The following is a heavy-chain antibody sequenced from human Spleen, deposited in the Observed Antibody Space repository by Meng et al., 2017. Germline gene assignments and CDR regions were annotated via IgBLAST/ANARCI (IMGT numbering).Heavy chain of an antibody. J-gene: IGHJ5*02. D-gene: IGHD1-14*01. CDR2: IYYSGTT. CDR1: GGSISSGDYY. Sequence: QVQLQESGPGLVKPSQTLSLTCTVSGGSISSGDYYWSWIRQPPGKGLEWIGSIYYSGTTYYNPSLKSRVTISVDTSKNQFSLILKSVTAAETAMYYCARHGWYNGRFDPWGQGTLVTVSS. CDR3: ARHGWYNGRFDP. V-gene: IGHV4-39*01.